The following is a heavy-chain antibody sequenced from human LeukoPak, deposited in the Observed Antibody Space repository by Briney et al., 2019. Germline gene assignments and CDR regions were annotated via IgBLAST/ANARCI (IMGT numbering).Heavy chain of an antibody. CDR1: GDSVSSSY. J-gene: IGHJ4*02. D-gene: IGHD1-20*01. V-gene: IGHV4-4*09. Sequence: SETLSLTCTVSGDSVSSSYWNWIRQTPGKGLEWIGYISASGNTNYNPSLKSRITISVDMSKNQFSLKRSSVTAADTAVYYCARLIPGTTGLRKNYFDYWGQGTLVTVSS. CDR3: ARLIPGTTGLRKNYFDY. CDR2: ISASGNT.